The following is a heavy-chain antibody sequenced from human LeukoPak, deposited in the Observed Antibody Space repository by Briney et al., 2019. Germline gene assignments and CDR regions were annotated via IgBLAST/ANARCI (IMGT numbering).Heavy chain of an antibody. V-gene: IGHV3-48*03. CDR2: ISSGGDYI. Sequence: PGGSLRLSCAASGLSFRRHEMNWLRQAPGKGLEWISYISSGGDYIYYADSVKGRFTISKDNAKNSLYLQKNSLRAEDTAVYYCARGYFDWLLSSSYWYLDLWGRGSLVSVSS. D-gene: IGHD3-9*01. CDR3: ARGYFDWLLSSSYWYLDL. J-gene: IGHJ2*01. CDR1: GLSFRRHE.